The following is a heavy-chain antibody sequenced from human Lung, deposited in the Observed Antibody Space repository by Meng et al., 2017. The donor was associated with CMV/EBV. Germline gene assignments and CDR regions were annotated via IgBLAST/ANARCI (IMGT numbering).Heavy chain of an antibody. Sequence: SETLSLTCSVSGGSISSDSYYWGWIRQPPGKGLDWIGSMYYSGSTYYNPSLKSRVTISVDTSQKQISLKLSSVTAADTAVYYCARGYYSDSSGRYYANPHWFDLWGRGTLVTVSS. V-gene: IGHV4-39*07. CDR1: GGSISSDSYY. D-gene: IGHD3-22*01. J-gene: IGHJ5*02. CDR3: ARGYYSDSSGRYYANPHWFDL. CDR2: MYYSGST.